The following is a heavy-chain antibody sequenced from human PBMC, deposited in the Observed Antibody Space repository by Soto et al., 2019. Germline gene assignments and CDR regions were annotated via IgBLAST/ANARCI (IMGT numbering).Heavy chain of an antibody. V-gene: IGHV1-69*02. CDR3: ARVEDRILFSGFDP. D-gene: IGHD2-15*01. J-gene: IGHJ5*02. CDR2: IIPILGIA. Sequence: QVQLVQSGAEVKKPGSSVKVSCKASGGTFSSYTISWVRQAPGQGLEWMGRIIPILGIANYAQKFQGRVTITADKSTSTAYKELSSLRSEDTAVHYGARVEDRILFSGFDPWGQGTLVTVSS. CDR1: GGTFSSYT.